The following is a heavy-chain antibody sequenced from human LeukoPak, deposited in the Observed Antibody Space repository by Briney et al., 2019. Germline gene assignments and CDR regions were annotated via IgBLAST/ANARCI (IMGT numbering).Heavy chain of an antibody. D-gene: IGHD4-17*01. CDR3: ARDPTTVTKGFDI. J-gene: IGHJ3*02. V-gene: IGHV4-59*01. CDR2: ICYRGRT. Sequence: RXSRGXXGEGXGYICYRGRTNYNPSLKSRGTLSVEKSKNQFSLKLSSVTAADPAVYYCARDPTTVTKGFDIWGQGTMVTVSS.